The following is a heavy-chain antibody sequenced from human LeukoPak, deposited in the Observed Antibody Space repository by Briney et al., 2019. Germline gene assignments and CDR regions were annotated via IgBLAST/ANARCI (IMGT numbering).Heavy chain of an antibody. CDR3: AKGPRVPAADYYFDD. D-gene: IGHD2-2*01. J-gene: IGHJ4*02. Sequence: GGSLRLSCAASGFTFSSYAMTWVRQAPGKGLECVSAISGSGSSAFYADSVKGRFTISRDNSKNMLYLQMNSLRAGDTAVYFCAKGPRVPAADYYFDDWGQGTLVTVSS. CDR2: ISGSGSSA. CDR1: GFTFSSYA. V-gene: IGHV3-23*01.